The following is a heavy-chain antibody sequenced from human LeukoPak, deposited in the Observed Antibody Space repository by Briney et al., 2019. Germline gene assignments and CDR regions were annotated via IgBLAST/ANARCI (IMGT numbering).Heavy chain of an antibody. V-gene: IGHV4-4*07. Sequence: PSETLSLICTVSGGSTTNSYWSWIRRSAGTGMEWIGRIHATGSTNYNPSLTSRVSMSLDMPTNQFSLTLSAVTVADTATYYCARIFDRDVWGQGTLVTVSP. CDR3: ARIFDRDV. D-gene: IGHD3-9*01. J-gene: IGHJ3*01. CDR1: GGSTTNSY. CDR2: IHATGST.